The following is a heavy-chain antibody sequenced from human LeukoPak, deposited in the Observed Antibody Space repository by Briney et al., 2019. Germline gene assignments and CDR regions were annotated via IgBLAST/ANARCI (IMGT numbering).Heavy chain of an antibody. CDR3: ARLLRTGGYHYFDY. D-gene: IGHD1-26*01. Sequence: SETLSLTCTVSGGSISSYYWSWIRQPPGKGLEWIGYIYYSGSTNYNPSLKSRVTISVDTSKSQFSLKLSSVTAADTAVYYCARLLRTGGYHYFDYWGQGTLVTVSS. V-gene: IGHV4-59*08. CDR2: IYYSGST. J-gene: IGHJ4*02. CDR1: GGSISSYY.